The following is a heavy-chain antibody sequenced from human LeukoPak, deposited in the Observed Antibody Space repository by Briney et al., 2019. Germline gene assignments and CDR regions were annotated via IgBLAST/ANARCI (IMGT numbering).Heavy chain of an antibody. J-gene: IGHJ4*02. CDR1: GFIFSTYA. V-gene: IGHV3-23*01. CDR3: ARVGHYDSSGYFIFSSFDY. CDR2: ISGSGGST. Sequence: GGSLRLSCAASGFIFSTYAMNWVRQAPGKGLEWVSGISGSGGSTYYADSVKGRFTISRDNSKNTLYLQMNSLRAEDTAVYYCARVGHYDSSGYFIFSSFDYWGQGTLVTVSS. D-gene: IGHD3-22*01.